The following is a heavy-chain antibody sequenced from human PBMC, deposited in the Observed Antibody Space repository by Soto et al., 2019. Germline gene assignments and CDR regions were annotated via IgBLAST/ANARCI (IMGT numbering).Heavy chain of an antibody. J-gene: IGHJ2*01. CDR3: VRRGFSSSWGYWYVDL. V-gene: IGHV1-8*01. CDR2: MNPNSGNT. D-gene: IGHD6-13*01. CDR1: GYTFTSYE. Sequence: QVQLVQSGAEGKKPGASVKVSCKASGYTFTSYEINWVRQATGQRLEWMGWMNPNSGNTGYAQKFQGRVTMTRNTSISTAYMELSSLRSEDTAVYYCVRRGFSSSWGYWYVDLWGRGTLVTVSS.